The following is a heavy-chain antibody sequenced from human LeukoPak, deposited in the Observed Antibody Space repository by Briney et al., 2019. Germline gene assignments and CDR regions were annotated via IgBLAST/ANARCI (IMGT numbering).Heavy chain of an antibody. J-gene: IGHJ4*02. CDR3: AREGGGPSSGWFDY. D-gene: IGHD6-19*01. Sequence: ASVKVSCKASGYTFTSYGISWVRQAPGQGLEWMGWISAYNGNTNYAQKLQGRVTMTTDTSTGTAYMELRSLRSDDTAVYYCAREGGGPSSGWFDYWGQGTLVTVSS. CDR1: GYTFTSYG. V-gene: IGHV1-18*01. CDR2: ISAYNGNT.